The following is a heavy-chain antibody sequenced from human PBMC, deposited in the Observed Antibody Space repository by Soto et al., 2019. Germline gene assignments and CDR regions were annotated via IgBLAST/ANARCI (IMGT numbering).Heavy chain of an antibody. CDR3: AKDSYYYDFWSGYSGGPDY. CDR2: ISGSGGST. CDR1: GFTFSSYA. V-gene: IGHV3-23*01. D-gene: IGHD3-3*01. Sequence: PGGSLRLSCAAYGFTFSSYAMSWVRQAPGKXLEWVSAISGSGGSTYYADSVKGRFTISRDNSKNTLYLQMNSLRAEDTAVYYCAKDSYYYDFWSGYSGGPDYWGQGTLVTVSS. J-gene: IGHJ4*02.